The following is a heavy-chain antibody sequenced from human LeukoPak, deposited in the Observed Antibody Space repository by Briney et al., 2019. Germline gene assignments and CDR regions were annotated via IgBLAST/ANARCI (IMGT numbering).Heavy chain of an antibody. D-gene: IGHD5-12*01. CDR2: IVVGSGNT. V-gene: IGHV1-58*02. J-gene: IGHJ3*02. Sequence: ASVKVSCKASGFTFTSSAMQWVRQARGQRLEWIGWIVVGSGNTNYAQKFQERVTITRDMSTSTAYMELSSLRSEDTAVYYCAAGTPNIVAHDAFDIWGQGTMVTVSS. CDR3: AAGTPNIVAHDAFDI. CDR1: GFTFTSSA.